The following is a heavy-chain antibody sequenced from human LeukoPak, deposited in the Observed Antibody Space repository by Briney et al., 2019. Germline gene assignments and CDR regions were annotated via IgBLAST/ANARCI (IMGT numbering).Heavy chain of an antibody. CDR1: GSTFSSYG. CDR2: IWYDGNNK. V-gene: IGHV3-33*06. Sequence: LAGGSLRLSSAASGSTFSSYGMHWVRQAPGKGLEWVAVIWYDGNNKYYADSVKGRFTISRDNSKNTLYLQMNSLRVEDTAVYYCAKDHCDSSGYCSSSTGWGQGTLVTVSS. CDR3: AKDHCDSSGYCSSSTG. J-gene: IGHJ4*02. D-gene: IGHD3-22*01.